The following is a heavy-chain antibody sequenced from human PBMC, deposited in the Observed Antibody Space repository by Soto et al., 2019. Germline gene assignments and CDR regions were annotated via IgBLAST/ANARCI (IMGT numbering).Heavy chain of an antibody. J-gene: IGHJ4*02. CDR3: ARLPVFWSGYPWYFDY. CDR1: GGSISSSSYY. Sequence: QLQLQESGPGLVKPSETLSLTCTVSGGSISSSSYYWGWIRQPPGKGLEWIGSIYYSGSTYYNPSLKSRVTISVDTSKNQFSLKLSSVTAADTAVYYCARLPVFWSGYPWYFDYWGQGTLVTVSS. D-gene: IGHD3-3*01. V-gene: IGHV4-39*01. CDR2: IYYSGST.